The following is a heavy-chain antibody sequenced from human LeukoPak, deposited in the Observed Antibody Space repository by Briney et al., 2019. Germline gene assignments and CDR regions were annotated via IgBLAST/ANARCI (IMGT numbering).Heavy chain of an antibody. CDR1: GFTFSSYG. V-gene: IGHV3-48*04. D-gene: IGHD1-26*01. CDR2: ISGPSI. CDR3: ASRRVAVPTTRAFDY. J-gene: IGHJ4*02. Sequence: GGSLRLSCAASGFTFSSYGMNWVRQAPGKGLEWISYISGPSIQYADSVKGRFTISGDNAKNSLYLQMNSLRAEDTAVYYCASRRVAVPTTRAFDYWGQGTLVTVSS.